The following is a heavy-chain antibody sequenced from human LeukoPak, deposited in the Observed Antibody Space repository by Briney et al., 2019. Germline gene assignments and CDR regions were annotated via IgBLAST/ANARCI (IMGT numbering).Heavy chain of an antibody. D-gene: IGHD5-18*01. CDR1: GYTLTELS. Sequence: ASVKVSCKVSGYTLTELSMHWVRQAPGKGLEWMGGFDPEDGETIYAQKFQGRVTMTEDTSTDTAYMEQSSLRSEDTAVYYCATPRGYSYGLGWFDPWGQGTLVTVSS. CDR3: ATPRGYSYGLGWFDP. J-gene: IGHJ5*02. CDR2: FDPEDGET. V-gene: IGHV1-24*01.